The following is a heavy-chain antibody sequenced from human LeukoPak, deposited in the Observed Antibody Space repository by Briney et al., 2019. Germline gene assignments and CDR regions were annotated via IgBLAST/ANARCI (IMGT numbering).Heavy chain of an antibody. V-gene: IGHV3-21*01. Sequence: PGGSLRLSCAASGFTFSSYSMNWVRQASGKGLEWVSSISSSSSYIYYADSVKGRFTISRDNAKNSLYLQMNSLRAEDTAVYYCARAARGGNQGYYMDVWGKGTTVTVSS. D-gene: IGHD4-23*01. CDR2: ISSSSSYI. CDR1: GFTFSSYS. J-gene: IGHJ6*03. CDR3: ARAARGGNQGYYMDV.